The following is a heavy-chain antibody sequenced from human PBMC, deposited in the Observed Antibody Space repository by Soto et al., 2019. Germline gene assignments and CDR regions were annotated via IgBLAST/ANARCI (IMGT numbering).Heavy chain of an antibody. CDR1: GFPFSSYG. CDR3: ARSVGAGSDGLTDRLDY. Sequence: QVQLVESGGGVVQPGTPLELSCVASGFPFSSYGMHWVRQPPGKGLEWVAVIWNDGSKTYYGDSVKDRFTVSRDSPNNMLYLQISSLRVEDTATYYCARSVGAGSDGLTDRLDYWGQGTPVTASS. D-gene: IGHD5-12*01. V-gene: IGHV3-33*01. CDR2: IWNDGSKT. J-gene: IGHJ4*02.